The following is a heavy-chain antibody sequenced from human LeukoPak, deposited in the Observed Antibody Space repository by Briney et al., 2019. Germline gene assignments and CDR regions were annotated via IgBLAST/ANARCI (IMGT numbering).Heavy chain of an antibody. Sequence: SETLSLTCTVSGGSISSYYWSWIRQPPGKGLEWIGYIYYSGSTNYNPSLKSRVTISVDTSKNQFSLKLSSVTAADTAVYYCARDLTTDMLSGHYDAFDIWGQGTMVTVSS. CDR3: ARDLTTDMLSGHYDAFDI. CDR2: IYYSGST. CDR1: GGSISSYY. J-gene: IGHJ3*02. D-gene: IGHD5-18*01. V-gene: IGHV4-59*12.